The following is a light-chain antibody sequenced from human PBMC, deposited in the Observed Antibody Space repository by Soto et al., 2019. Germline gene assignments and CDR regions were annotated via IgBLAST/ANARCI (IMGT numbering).Light chain of an antibody. Sequence: DIVMTQTPLSLSVTPGQPASISCKSSQSLLHSDGKTFFYWYLQKPGQPPQLLIYSLSSRASGVPDRFSGSGSGTAFTLKISRVEAEDVGVYYCMQRIEYPITFGQGTRLEIK. CDR3: MQRIEYPIT. CDR1: QSLLHSDGKTF. J-gene: IGKJ5*01. V-gene: IGKV2-40*01. CDR2: SLS.